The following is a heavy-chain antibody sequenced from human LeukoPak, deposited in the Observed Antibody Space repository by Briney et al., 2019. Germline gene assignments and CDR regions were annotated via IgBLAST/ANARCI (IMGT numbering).Heavy chain of an antibody. D-gene: IGHD2-21*01. CDR1: VFTFCDYA. J-gene: IGHJ6*01. Sequence: PGGSLRLSCTASVFTFCDYAMICFRQAPGKGLEGVGFIISKTYCGTTEYPASLKHKFTISIDDSKSIANLQINSLKNDYTALYSCTRDRGEMFASSYLMDVWGKGSTVTVYS. V-gene: IGHV3-49*03. CDR2: IISKTYCGTT. CDR3: TRDRGEMFASSYLMDV.